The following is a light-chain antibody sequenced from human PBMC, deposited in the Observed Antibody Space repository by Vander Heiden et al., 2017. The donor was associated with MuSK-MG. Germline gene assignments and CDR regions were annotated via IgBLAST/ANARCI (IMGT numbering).Light chain of an antibody. V-gene: IGKV3-11*01. Sequence: EIVLTQSPATLSLSPGERATLSCRASQTVSIYLAWYQQKPGQAPRLLIYDASNRATGSPARFSGSGSGTDFTLTIRSLEPEDFAVYYCQQRSNGPLTFGGGTKVEIK. J-gene: IGKJ4*01. CDR2: DAS. CDR3: QQRSNGPLT. CDR1: QTVSIY.